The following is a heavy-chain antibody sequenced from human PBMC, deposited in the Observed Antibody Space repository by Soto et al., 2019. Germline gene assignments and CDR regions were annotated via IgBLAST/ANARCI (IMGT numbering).Heavy chain of an antibody. CDR2: INHSGST. J-gene: IGHJ3*02. Sequence: SETLSLTCAVYGGSFSGYYWSWIRQPPGKGLEWIGEINHSGSTNYNPSLKGRVTISVDTSKNQFSLKLSSVTAADTAVYYCAKVGSSGSDAFDIWGQGTMVTVSS. CDR1: GGSFSGYY. D-gene: IGHD6-19*01. V-gene: IGHV4-34*01. CDR3: AKVGSSGSDAFDI.